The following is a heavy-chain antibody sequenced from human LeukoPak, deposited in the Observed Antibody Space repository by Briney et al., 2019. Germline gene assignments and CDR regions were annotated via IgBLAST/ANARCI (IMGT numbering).Heavy chain of an antibody. V-gene: IGHV1-3*01. CDR3: ARGHWSSGYLL. D-gene: IGHD3-22*01. Sequence: GASVRVSCKASGYTFTSYAMHWVRQAPGQRLEWMGWINAGNGNTKYSQKFQGRVTITRDTSASTAYMELSSLRSEDTAVYYCARGHWSSGYLLWGQGTLVTVSS. CDR2: INAGNGNT. J-gene: IGHJ4*02. CDR1: GYTFTSYA.